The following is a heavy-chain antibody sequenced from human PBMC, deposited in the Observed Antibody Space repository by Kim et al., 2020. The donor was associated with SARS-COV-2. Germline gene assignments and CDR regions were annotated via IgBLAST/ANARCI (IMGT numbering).Heavy chain of an antibody. CDR1: GYTFRNYG. CDR2: VSINTGDT. V-gene: IGHV7-4-1*02. J-gene: IGHJ6*02. CDR3: ARDNIDFTGYPRPFYYGMDV. D-gene: IGHD3-9*01. Sequence: ASVKVSCKASGYTFRNYGLNWVRQAPGQGLQWMGWVSINTGDTMYAQDFTGRLVFSLDTSVSTAYLQINSLQPGDTAVYYCARDNIDFTGYPRPFYYGMDVWGQGTTVSVSS.